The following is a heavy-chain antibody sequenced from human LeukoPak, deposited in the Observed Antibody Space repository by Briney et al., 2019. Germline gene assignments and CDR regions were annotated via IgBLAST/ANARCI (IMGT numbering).Heavy chain of an antibody. D-gene: IGHD3-3*01. Sequence: PGGSLRLSCAASGFTFSSYSMNWVRQAPGKGLEWVSSISSSSSYIYYADSVKGRFTISRDNAKNSLYLQMNSLRAEDTAVYYCARASPPTTILGVVNYYMDVWGKGTTVTVSS. CDR3: ARASPPTTILGVVNYYMDV. CDR1: GFTFSSYS. CDR2: ISSSSSYI. J-gene: IGHJ6*03. V-gene: IGHV3-21*01.